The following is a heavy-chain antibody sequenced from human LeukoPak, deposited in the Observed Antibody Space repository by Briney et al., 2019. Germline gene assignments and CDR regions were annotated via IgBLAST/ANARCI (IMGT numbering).Heavy chain of an antibody. D-gene: IGHD5-24*01. CDR3: AREGDGYNSNINFDI. J-gene: IGHJ3*02. V-gene: IGHV3-11*05. CDR1: GFTFSDYY. Sequence: GGSLRLSCAASGFTFSDYYMSWIRQAPGKGLEWVSSISSSSSYIYYADSVKGRFTISRDNSKNTLYLQMNSLRAEDTAVYYCAREGDGYNSNINFDIWGQGTMVTVSS. CDR2: ISSSSSYI.